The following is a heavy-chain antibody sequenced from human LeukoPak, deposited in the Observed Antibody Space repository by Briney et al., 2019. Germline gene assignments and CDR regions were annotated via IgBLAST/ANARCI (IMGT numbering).Heavy chain of an antibody. CDR3: AREYSRYSGTYYDY. V-gene: IGHV1-2*02. Sequence: ASVRVSCKASGYTFTGHFIHWVRQAPGQGLEWMGWSNPNSGDTNYAQKFQGRVTMTRDTSISTVYMELSRVRSDDTAVYYCAREYSRYSGTYYDYWGQGTLVTVSS. CDR1: GYTFTGHF. D-gene: IGHD1-26*01. CDR2: SNPNSGDT. J-gene: IGHJ4*02.